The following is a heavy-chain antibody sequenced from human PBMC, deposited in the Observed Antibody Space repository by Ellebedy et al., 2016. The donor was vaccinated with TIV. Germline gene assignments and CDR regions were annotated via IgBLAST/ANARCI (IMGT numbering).Heavy chain of an antibody. V-gene: IGHV3-74*01. CDR1: GFTFSSNW. CDR3: ARNRYCSGGDCYALDY. J-gene: IGHJ4*02. Sequence: PGGSLRLSCAASGFTFSSNWMRWVRQDPGKGLVWVSRINSDGSNSIYADSVKGRFTISRDNAKNTLYLQMNSLRAEDTAVDYCARNRYCSGGDCYALDYWGQGTLVTVSS. CDR2: INSDGSNS. D-gene: IGHD2-21*02.